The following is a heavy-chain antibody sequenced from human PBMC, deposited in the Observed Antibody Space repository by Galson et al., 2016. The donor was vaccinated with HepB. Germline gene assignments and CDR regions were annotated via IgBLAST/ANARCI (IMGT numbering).Heavy chain of an antibody. CDR1: GFTFRSYA. CDR3: AIIRYGHDPVFDY. V-gene: IGHV3-72*01. CDR2: SRSKANSYTT. Sequence: SLRLSCAASGFTFRSYAMNWVRQTPGKGLEWVGRSRSKANSYTTHYAASVKGRFTISRDFSKNSVSLQINSLKTEDTAVYYCAIIRYGHDPVFDYWGQGTRVTVSS. D-gene: IGHD5-12*01. J-gene: IGHJ4*02.